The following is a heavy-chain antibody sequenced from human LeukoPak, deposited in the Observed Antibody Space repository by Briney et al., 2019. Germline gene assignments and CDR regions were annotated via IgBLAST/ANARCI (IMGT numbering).Heavy chain of an antibody. Sequence: PSETLSLTCTVSGGSISSGDYYWSWIRQPPGKGQEWIGYIYYSGSTYYNPSLKSRVTISVDTSKNQFSLKLSSVTAADTAVYYCARDGYSYGPRFDYWGQGTLVTVSS. D-gene: IGHD5-18*01. CDR1: GGSISSGDYY. CDR3: ARDGYSYGPRFDY. CDR2: IYYSGST. J-gene: IGHJ4*02. V-gene: IGHV4-30-4*01.